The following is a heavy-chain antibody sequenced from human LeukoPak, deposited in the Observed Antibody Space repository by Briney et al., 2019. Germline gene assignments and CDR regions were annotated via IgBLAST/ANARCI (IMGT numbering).Heavy chain of an antibody. J-gene: IGHJ4*02. V-gene: IGHV3-30*18. CDR2: ISYDGSNK. D-gene: IGHD4-17*01. CDR3: AKDQSTVITPFDY. Sequence: GGSLGLSCAASGFTFSSYGMHWVRQAPGKGLGWVAVISYDGSNKYYADSVKGRFTISRDNSKNTLYLQMNSLRAEDTAVFYCAKDQSTVITPFDYWGQGTLVTVSS. CDR1: GFTFSSYG.